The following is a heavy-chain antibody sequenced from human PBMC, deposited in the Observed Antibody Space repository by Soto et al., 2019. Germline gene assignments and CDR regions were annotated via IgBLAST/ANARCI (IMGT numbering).Heavy chain of an antibody. CDR3: ARGHSTHCSNPVRYFSYNREMDV. D-gene: IGHD3-9*01. CDR1: GYSFTDYH. V-gene: IGHV1-2*04. CDR2: INPKSGGT. J-gene: IGHJ6*02. Sequence: ASVKVSCKASGYSFTDYHIHWVRQAPGQGLEWLGRINPKSGGTSTAQKFQGWVTMTRDRSISTVYMELTRLRSDDTAVYFCARGHSTHCSNPVRYFSYNREMDVWGQGTTVTVSS.